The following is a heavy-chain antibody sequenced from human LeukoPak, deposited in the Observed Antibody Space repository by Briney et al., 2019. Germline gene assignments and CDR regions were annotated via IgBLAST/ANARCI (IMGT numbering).Heavy chain of an antibody. V-gene: IGHV1-18*01. CDR1: GFIFTSYG. CDR3: ARIADYSLNWYFDL. J-gene: IGHJ2*01. CDR2: ISAYNGDT. D-gene: IGHD4-11*01. Sequence: GASVKVSCKASGFIFTSYGITWVRQAPGQGLEWLGWISAYNGDTKYAQKLQGRVTVTTDTSTSTAYMDLRSLRSDDTAVYYCARIADYSLNWYFDLWGRGTLVTVSS.